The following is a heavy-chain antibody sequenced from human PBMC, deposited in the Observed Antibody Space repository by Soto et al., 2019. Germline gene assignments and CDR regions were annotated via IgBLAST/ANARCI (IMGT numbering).Heavy chain of an antibody. J-gene: IGHJ4*01. CDR3: GSPRSGPSPDVGH. Sequence: ASVKVSCKASVFSVDTTYCIHWVRRAPGQGLEWMGSINPNSGDTNYAQNFQGRVTMTRDTSISTAYMEVSSLTSDDTAVYYCGSPRSGPSPDVGHWGHGTVVTVSS. CDR1: VFSVDTTYC. CDR2: INPNSGDT. V-gene: IGHV1-2*02. D-gene: IGHD2-15*01.